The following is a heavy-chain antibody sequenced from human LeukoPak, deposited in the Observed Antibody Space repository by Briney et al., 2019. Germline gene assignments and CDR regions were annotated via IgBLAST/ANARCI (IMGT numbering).Heavy chain of an antibody. J-gene: IGHJ5*02. D-gene: IGHD4-11*01. CDR2: IFYSGNT. Sequence: PSETLSLTCTVSGDSITSHYWSWVRQAPGKGLEWIGYIFYSGNTNYSPSLKSRVTISLDTSKKQFSLRLTSVTTADTAVYFCARTGDYRRSTGGWFDPWGQGTLVTVSS. CDR1: GDSITSHY. V-gene: IGHV4-59*11. CDR3: ARTGDYRRSTGGWFDP.